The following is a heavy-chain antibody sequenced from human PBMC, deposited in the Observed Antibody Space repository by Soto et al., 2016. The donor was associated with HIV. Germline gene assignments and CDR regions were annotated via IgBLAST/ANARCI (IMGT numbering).Heavy chain of an antibody. Sequence: EVQLLESGGGLVQPGGSLRLSCAASGFTFSNYAMSWVRQAPGKGLEWVSTISYSGDNTYYADFVKGRFAISRDNSKNTLYLQMNSLRAEDTAVYFCAERGSSVPTPDYWGQGTLVTVSS. CDR3: AERGSSVPTPDY. CDR2: ISYSGDNT. CDR1: GFTFSNYA. V-gene: IGHV3-23*01. D-gene: IGHD4-17*01. J-gene: IGHJ4*02.